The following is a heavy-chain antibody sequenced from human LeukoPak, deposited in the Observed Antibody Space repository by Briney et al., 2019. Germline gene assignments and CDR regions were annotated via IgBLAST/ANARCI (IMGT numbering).Heavy chain of an antibody. CDR2: IIPIFGTA. CDR1: GYTFTSYG. J-gene: IGHJ3*02. V-gene: IGHV1-69*05. D-gene: IGHD3-3*01. CDR3: ARDSPSPTYDLGDAFDI. Sequence: ASVKVSCKASGYTFTSYGISWVRQAPGQGLEWMGRIIPIFGTANYAQKFQGRVTITTDESTSTAYMELSSLRSEDTAVYYCARDSPSPTYDLGDAFDIWGQGTMVTVSS.